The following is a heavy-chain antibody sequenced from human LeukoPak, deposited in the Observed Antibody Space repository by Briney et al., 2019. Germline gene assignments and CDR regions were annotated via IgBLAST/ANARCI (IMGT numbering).Heavy chain of an antibody. CDR2: MSYGGST. J-gene: IGHJ6*03. CDR3: ARFYTTSQYGSGYMDV. CDR1: GGSISSSSYY. Sequence: SETLSLTCTVSGGSISSSSYYWGWIRQPPGKGLEWIGSMSYGGSTYYNPSLKSRVTIAVDTSKTQFSLKLSSVTAADTAVYYCARFYTTSQYGSGYMDVWGKGTTVTVSS. D-gene: IGHD3-10*01. V-gene: IGHV4-39*01.